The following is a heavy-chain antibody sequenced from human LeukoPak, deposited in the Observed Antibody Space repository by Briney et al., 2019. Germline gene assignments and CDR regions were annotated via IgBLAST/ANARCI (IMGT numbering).Heavy chain of an antibody. V-gene: IGHV3-30*02. D-gene: IGHD2-2*01. CDR3: AKDLRVYQLLLSDFVFDY. J-gene: IGHJ4*02. CDR2: IRYDGSNK. Sequence: PEGSLRLSCAASGFTFSSYGMHWVRQAPGKGLEWVAFIRYDGSNKYYADSVKGRFTISRDNSKNTLYLQMNSLRAEDTAVYYCAKDLRVYQLLLSDFVFDYWGQGTLVTVSS. CDR1: GFTFSSYG.